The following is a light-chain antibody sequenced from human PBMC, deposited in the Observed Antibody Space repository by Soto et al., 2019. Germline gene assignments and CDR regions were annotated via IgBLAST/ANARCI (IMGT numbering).Light chain of an antibody. V-gene: IGKV3-20*01. Sequence: EIVLTQSPATLSVSPGEGATLSCRASESVSSKLAWYQQKPGQAPRLLIYGASTRATGIPARFSGSGSGTDFTLTISRLEPEDFAVYYCQQYGSSPWTFGQGTKVDI. J-gene: IGKJ1*01. CDR1: ESVSSK. CDR3: QQYGSSPWT. CDR2: GAS.